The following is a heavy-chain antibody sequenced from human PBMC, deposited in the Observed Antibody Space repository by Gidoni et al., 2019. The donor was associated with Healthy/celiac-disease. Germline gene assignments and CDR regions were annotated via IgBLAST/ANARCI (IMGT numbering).Heavy chain of an antibody. V-gene: IGHV3-48*03. J-gene: IGHJ6*02. CDR1: GFTFSSYE. CDR2: ISSSGSTI. D-gene: IGHD2-2*01. CDR3: ARASIVVVPAARYYYYYGMDV. Sequence: EVQLVESGGGLVQPVGSLRLSCAASGFTFSSYEMNWVRQAPGKGLEWVSYISSSGSTIYYADSVKGRFTISRDNAKNSLYLQMNSLRAEDTAVYYCARASIVVVPAARYYYYYGMDVWGQGTTVTVSS.